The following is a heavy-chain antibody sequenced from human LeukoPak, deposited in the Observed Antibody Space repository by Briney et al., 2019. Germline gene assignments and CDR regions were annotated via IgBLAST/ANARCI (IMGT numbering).Heavy chain of an antibody. J-gene: IGHJ4*02. CDR1: GFTFSSYS. CDR3: ARDPNYYGSGSYVDY. V-gene: IGHV3-21*01. D-gene: IGHD3-10*01. CDR2: ISSSSSYI. Sequence: GSLRLSCAASGFTFSSYSMDWVRQAPGKGLEWVSSISSSSSYIYYADSVKGRFTISRDNAKNSLYLQMNSLRAEDTAVHYCARDPNYYGSGSYVDYWGQGTLVTVSS.